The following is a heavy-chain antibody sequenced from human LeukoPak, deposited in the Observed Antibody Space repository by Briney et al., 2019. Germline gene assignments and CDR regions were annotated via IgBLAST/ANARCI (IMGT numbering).Heavy chain of an antibody. Sequence: QPGRSLRLSCAASGFTFSSYAMHWVRQAPGKGLEWVAVISYDGSNKYYADSVKGRFTISRDNSKNTLYLQMNSLRAEDTAVYYCAKSAEVTMIVVVNPYYFDYWGQGTLVTVSS. D-gene: IGHD3-22*01. CDR3: AKSAEVTMIVVVNPYYFDY. V-gene: IGHV3-30-3*02. CDR2: ISYDGSNK. J-gene: IGHJ4*02. CDR1: GFTFSSYA.